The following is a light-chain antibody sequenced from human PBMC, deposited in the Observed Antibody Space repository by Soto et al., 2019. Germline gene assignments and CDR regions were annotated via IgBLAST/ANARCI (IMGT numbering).Light chain of an antibody. CDR3: QQRGT. Sequence: EIVLTQSPATLSLSPGERATLSCRASQSVNSYLAWYQQKPGQAPRLLIYDASNRATGIPARFSGSGSGTDFTLTISSVELKYCAVYYCQQRGTFGQGKRLEIK. V-gene: IGKV3-11*01. CDR2: DAS. CDR1: QSVNSY. J-gene: IGKJ5*01.